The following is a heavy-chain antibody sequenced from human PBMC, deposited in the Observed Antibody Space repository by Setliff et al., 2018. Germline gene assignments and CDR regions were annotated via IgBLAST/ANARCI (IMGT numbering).Heavy chain of an antibody. V-gene: IGHV3-48*04. Sequence: PWGSLRFSCAASGFTFSIYSMNWLRQAPGKGLEWVSYISSGSISTTHYADSVRGRFTVSRDNAKNTLYLEMNNLRAEDSAVYYCARRGTTAFDFWGLGTLVTVS. J-gene: IGHJ4*02. CDR2: ISSGSISTT. CDR1: GFTFSIYS. CDR3: ARRGTTAFDF. D-gene: IGHD4-4*01.